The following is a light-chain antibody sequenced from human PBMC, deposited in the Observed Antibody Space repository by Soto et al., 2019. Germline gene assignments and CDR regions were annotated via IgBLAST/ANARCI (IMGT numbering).Light chain of an antibody. Sequence: EILLTQSPCTLSLSPGERATLSCRASQSVSNNYLAWYQQKPGHAPSLLIYGASSRATGIPDRLSGSGSGTDFTLTISRLEPEDSAVYYCQQYGSSQTFGQGTKVDIK. J-gene: IGKJ1*01. CDR3: QQYGSSQT. CDR2: GAS. V-gene: IGKV3-20*01. CDR1: QSVSNNY.